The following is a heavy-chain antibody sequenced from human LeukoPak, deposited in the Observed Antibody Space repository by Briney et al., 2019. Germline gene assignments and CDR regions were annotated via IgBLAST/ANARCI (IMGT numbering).Heavy chain of an antibody. CDR3: ARDLDWGLKT. CDR2: ISGGSFDT. CDR1: GFTFSTSA. J-gene: IGHJ4*02. Sequence: PGGSLRLSCVASGFTFSTSAMNWVRQAPGKGLDWISSISGGSFDTNYADSVKGRFTISRDNSKNTLHLQMNGLRAEDTARYYCARDLDWGLKTWSLGTLVTVSS. V-gene: IGHV3-23*01. D-gene: IGHD3/OR15-3a*01.